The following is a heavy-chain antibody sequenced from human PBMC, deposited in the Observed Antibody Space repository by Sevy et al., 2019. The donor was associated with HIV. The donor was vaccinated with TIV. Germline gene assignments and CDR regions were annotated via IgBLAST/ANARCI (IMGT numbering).Heavy chain of an antibody. V-gene: IGHV3-30*18. J-gene: IGHJ5*02. CDR1: GFTFSDYA. CDR2: MSYDGSNQ. D-gene: IGHD7-27*01. CDR3: AKGDGALTGIDP. Sequence: GWSLRLSCAASGFTFSDYAMHWVRLAPGKGLEWVALMSYDGSNQYYADSVKGRFTISRDNSKNTLYLQMNSLRVEDTAVYYCAKGDGALTGIDPWGQGTLVTVSS.